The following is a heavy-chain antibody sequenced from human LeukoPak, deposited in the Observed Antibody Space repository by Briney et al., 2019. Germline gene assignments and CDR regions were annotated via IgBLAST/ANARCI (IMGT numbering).Heavy chain of an antibody. V-gene: IGHV4-4*07. J-gene: IGHJ4*02. CDR1: GGSMTSYY. Sequence: SETLSLTCTGSGGSMTSYYWNWIRQPAGKGREGIGRSYSRWTTNYTPSRNSRGTMSLDTSKNQSSLKLSSVTPADTVVYYCARENRYSYDFAHSGQGTLVTVSP. CDR2: SYSRWTT. CDR3: ARENRYSYDFAH. D-gene: IGHD5-18*01.